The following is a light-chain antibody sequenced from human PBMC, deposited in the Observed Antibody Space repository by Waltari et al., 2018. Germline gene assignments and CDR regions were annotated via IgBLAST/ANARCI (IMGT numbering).Light chain of an antibody. CDR1: SCAVGGANC. CDR3: SSYTSSSVVV. V-gene: IGLV2-14*01. CDR2: EVS. J-gene: IGLJ2*01. Sequence: SAPTQPVPVSVSPGQSITISCPGTSCAVGGANCALWYQQHPGKAPKLMIYEVSNRPSGVSNRFSGSKSGNTASLTISGLQAEDEADYYCSSYTSSSVVVFGGGTKLTVL.